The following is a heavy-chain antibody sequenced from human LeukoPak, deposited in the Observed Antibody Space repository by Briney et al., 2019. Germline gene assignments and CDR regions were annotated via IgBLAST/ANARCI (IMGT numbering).Heavy chain of an antibody. CDR3: ARVADTAMVYFDY. D-gene: IGHD5-18*01. J-gene: IGHJ4*02. V-gene: IGHV4-39*01. Sequence: PSETLSLTCTVSGGSISSSSYYWGWIRQPPGKGLEWIGSIYYSGSTYYNPSLKSRVTISVDTSKDQFSLKLSSVTAADTAVYYCARVADTAMVYFDYWGQGTLVTVSS. CDR1: GGSISSSSYY. CDR2: IYYSGST.